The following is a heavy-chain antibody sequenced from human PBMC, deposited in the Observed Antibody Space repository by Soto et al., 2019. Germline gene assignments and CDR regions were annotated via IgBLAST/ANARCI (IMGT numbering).Heavy chain of an antibody. D-gene: IGHD5-18*01. CDR1: GAPISSVDYY. J-gene: IGHJ4*02. CDR3: ARVGYAVDKLAX. Sequence: SETLSLTCKVSGAPISSVDYYWSWVRQAPGKGMELIGYIYYSGRTYYNPSLKRRLDISLDLSKNVFSLRLTSVAASDTAVYFCARVGYAVDKLAXWGPGMSVTVSX. CDR2: IYYSGRT. V-gene: IGHV4-30-4*02.